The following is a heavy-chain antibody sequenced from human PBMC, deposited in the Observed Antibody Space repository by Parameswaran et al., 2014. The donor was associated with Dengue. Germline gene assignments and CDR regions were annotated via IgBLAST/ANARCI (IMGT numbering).Heavy chain of an antibody. CDR2: IFSNDEK. V-gene: IGHV2-26*01. J-gene: IGHJ6*02. D-gene: IGHD5-24*01. Sequence: PGKALEWLAHIFSNDEKSYSTSLKSRLTISKDTSKSQVVLTMTNMDPVDTATYYCARIPRRDGYNYGYYYGMDVWGQGTTVTSP. CDR3: ARIPRRDGYNYGYYYGMDV.